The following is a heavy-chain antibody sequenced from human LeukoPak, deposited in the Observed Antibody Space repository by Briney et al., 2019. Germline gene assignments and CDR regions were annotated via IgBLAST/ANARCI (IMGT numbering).Heavy chain of an antibody. CDR3: ARGPIAARPGWFDP. D-gene: IGHD6-6*01. CDR2: INPSGGST. CDR1: VYTFTSYY. J-gene: IGHJ5*02. Sequence: ASVKVSCKASVYTFTSYYMHWVRQAPGQGLERVGIINPSGGSTSYAQKFQGRVTMTRDTSTSTVYMELSSLRSEDTAVYYCARGPIAARPGWFDPWGQGTLVTVPS. V-gene: IGHV1-46*01.